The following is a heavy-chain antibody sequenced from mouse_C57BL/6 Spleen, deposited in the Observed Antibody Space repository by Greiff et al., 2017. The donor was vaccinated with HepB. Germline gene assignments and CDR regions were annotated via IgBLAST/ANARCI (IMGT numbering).Heavy chain of an antibody. V-gene: IGHV1-82*01. CDR1: GYAFSSSW. Sequence: VKLQESGPELVKPGASVKISCKASGYAFSSSWMNWVKQRPGKGLEWIGRIYPGDGDTNYNGKFKGKATLTADKSSSTAYMQLSSLTSEDSAVYFCARSGNLLWQRDYYAMDYWGQGTSVTVSS. J-gene: IGHJ4*01. CDR2: IYPGDGDT. D-gene: IGHD2-1*01. CDR3: ARSGNLLWQRDYYAMDY.